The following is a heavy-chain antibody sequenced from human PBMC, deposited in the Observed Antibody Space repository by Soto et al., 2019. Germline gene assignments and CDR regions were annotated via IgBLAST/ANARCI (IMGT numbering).Heavy chain of an antibody. Sequence: GASGRVCCKAPGDTFTSYYLNWVRQSPGQGLEWMGVINPHGGSTKYAQKFQGRITMTRDTSRSTVYMELSSLRSDDTAIYYCARSSGGNFGIIIEGSNWFDPWRQGTLVPVSS. CDR1: GDTFTSYY. J-gene: IGHJ5*02. CDR2: INPHGGST. V-gene: IGHV1-46*01. CDR3: ARSSGGNFGIIIEGSNWFDP. D-gene: IGHD3-3*01.